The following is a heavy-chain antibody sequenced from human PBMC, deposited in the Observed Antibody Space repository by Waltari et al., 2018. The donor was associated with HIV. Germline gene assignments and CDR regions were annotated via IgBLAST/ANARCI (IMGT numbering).Heavy chain of an antibody. CDR3: AREAGYNSGWYGGYYFDF. CDR2: INHSGTT. D-gene: IGHD6-19*01. Sequence: QVQLQQWGARQLKASDTLSLTCAVYGGSFSGYYWTWIRQSPGKGLEWIGEINHSGTTNDRPSLKGRVTISRDTSKNQFALKLTSVTAADTAVYYCAREAGYNSGWYGGYYFDFWGQGALVTVSS. J-gene: IGHJ4*02. CDR1: GGSFSGYY. V-gene: IGHV4-34*02.